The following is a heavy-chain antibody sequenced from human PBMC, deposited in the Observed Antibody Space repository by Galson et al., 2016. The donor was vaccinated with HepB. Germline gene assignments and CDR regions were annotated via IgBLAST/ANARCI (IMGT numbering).Heavy chain of an antibody. CDR2: INHGGST. CDR1: GGSFGNYY. V-gene: IGHV4-34*01. Sequence: LSLTCAVSGGSFGNYYWSWIRQSPEKGLEWIGEINHGGSTNYNPSLRSRVAISVDTSRKQFFLKVTSVTAADTAVYYCARGYFWVLAVAGWYFDLWGRGTLVTVSS. J-gene: IGHJ2*01. D-gene: IGHD6-19*01. CDR3: ARGYFWVLAVAGWYFDL.